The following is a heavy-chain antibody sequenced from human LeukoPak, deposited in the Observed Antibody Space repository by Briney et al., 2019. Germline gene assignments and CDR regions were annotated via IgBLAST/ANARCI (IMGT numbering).Heavy chain of an antibody. J-gene: IGHJ4*02. V-gene: IGHV1-69*13. Sequence: RASVKVSCKASGGTFSSYAISWVRQAPGQGLERMGGIIPIFGTANYAQKFQGRVTITADESTSTAYMELSSLRSEDTAVYYCARDRDEGLGGFLEYYWGQGTLVTVSS. CDR3: ARDRDEGLGGFLEYY. CDR2: IIPIFGTA. D-gene: IGHD3-3*01. CDR1: GGTFSSYA.